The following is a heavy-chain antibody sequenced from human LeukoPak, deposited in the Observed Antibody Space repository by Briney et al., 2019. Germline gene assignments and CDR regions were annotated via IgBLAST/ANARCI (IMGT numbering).Heavy chain of an antibody. CDR3: ARVTATGTFFDY. Sequence: PGGSLRLSCAASAFTFSDYYMTWIRQAPGKGLEWVSYISSSGSTIYYADSMRGRFTISRDNAKNSLFLQMNSLRAEDTAVYYCARVTATGTFFDYWGQGTLVTVSS. J-gene: IGHJ4*02. V-gene: IGHV3-11*04. CDR2: ISSSGSTI. D-gene: IGHD1-1*01. CDR1: AFTFSDYY.